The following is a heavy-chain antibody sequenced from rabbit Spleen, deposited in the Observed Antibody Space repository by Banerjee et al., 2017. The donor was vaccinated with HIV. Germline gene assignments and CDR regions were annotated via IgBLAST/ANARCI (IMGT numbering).Heavy chain of an antibody. J-gene: IGHJ6*01. CDR2: IDTGASGFT. CDR3: ARDTSSSFSSYGMDL. Sequence: QSLEESGGDLVKPGASLTLTCTASGVSFSVSSYMCWVRQAPGKGLEWIACIDTGASGFTYFATWAQGRFTCSKTSSTTVTLQMTRLTAADTATYFCARDTSSSFSSYGMDLWGPGTLVT. CDR1: GVSFSVSSY. V-gene: IGHV1S40*01. D-gene: IGHD1-1*01.